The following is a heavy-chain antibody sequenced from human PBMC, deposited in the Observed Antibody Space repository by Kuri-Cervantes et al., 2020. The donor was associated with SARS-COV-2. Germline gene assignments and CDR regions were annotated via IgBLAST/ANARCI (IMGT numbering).Heavy chain of an antibody. CDR1: GFTFSTYG. CDR2: ISYDGSKR. D-gene: IGHD4/OR15-4a*01. V-gene: IGHV3-30*03. Sequence: GGSLRLSCAASGFTFSTYGMHWVRQAPANGLEWVAIISYDGSKRYYTDSVKGRFTISKDISKNTLYLEMNSLRVEDTAVYYCARLLGDYGSSSYDVQHYLDYWGQGTLVTVSS. CDR3: ARLLGDYGSSSYDVQHYLDY. J-gene: IGHJ4*02.